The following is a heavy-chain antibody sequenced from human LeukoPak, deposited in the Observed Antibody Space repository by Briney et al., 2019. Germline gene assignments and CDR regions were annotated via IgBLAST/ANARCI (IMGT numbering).Heavy chain of an antibody. Sequence: SETLSLTCAVYGGSFSGYYWSWIRQPPGKGLEWIGEINHSGSTNYNPSLKSRDTISVDTSKNQFSLKLSSVTAADTAVYYCARGDTTAGGFDPWGQGTLVTVSS. CDR3: ARGDTTAGGFDP. D-gene: IGHD6-13*01. CDR1: GGSFSGYY. V-gene: IGHV4-34*01. CDR2: INHSGST. J-gene: IGHJ5*02.